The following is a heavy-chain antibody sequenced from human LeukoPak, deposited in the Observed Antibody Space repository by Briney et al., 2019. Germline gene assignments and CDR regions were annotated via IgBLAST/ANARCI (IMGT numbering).Heavy chain of an antibody. D-gene: IGHD1-26*01. V-gene: IGHV1-2*02. CDR1: GYTFTGYH. J-gene: IGHJ4*02. Sequence: ASVKVSCKASGYTFTGYHMHWVRQAPGQGLEWMGWINPNSGGTNYAQKFQGRVTMTRDTSISTAYMELSRLRSDDTAMYYCAIRSGTYPYYFDYWGPGTLVTVSS. CDR2: INPNSGGT. CDR3: AIRSGTYPYYFDY.